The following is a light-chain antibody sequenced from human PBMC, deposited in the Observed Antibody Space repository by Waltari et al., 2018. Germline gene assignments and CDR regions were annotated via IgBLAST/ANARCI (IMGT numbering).Light chain of an antibody. Sequence: EIVMTQTPLSLPVTLGQPASISCRSSQSLVHIDGNTNLNWLHQRPGQPPRLLLYEISKRVSGVPDRVSGSGAGTDFTLEITRVEPDDVGIYYCSQTSQFPLTFGQGTRVEIK. CDR1: QSLVHIDGNTN. CDR3: SQTSQFPLT. V-gene: IGKV2-24*01. J-gene: IGKJ1*01. CDR2: EIS.